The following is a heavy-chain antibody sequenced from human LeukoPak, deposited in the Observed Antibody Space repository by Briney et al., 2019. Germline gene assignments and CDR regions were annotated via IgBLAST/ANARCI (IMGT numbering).Heavy chain of an antibody. CDR1: GYSISSGNY. D-gene: IGHD1-26*01. Sequence: SETLSLTCSVSGYSISSGNYWGWIRQPPGKTLEWIGSTYRGSTQLYPSLHSRVTISVDTSRNQFFLNLSSVTATDTAVYYCARGEVGSIGRLGYWGQGILVTVSS. CDR3: ARGEVGSIGRLGY. V-gene: IGHV4-38-2*02. J-gene: IGHJ4*02. CDR2: TYRGST.